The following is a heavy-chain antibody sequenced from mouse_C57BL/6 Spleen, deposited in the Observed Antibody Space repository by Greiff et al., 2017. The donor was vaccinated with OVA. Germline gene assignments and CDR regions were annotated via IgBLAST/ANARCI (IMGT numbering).Heavy chain of an antibody. Sequence: QVQLQQPGAELVRPGTSVKLSCKASGYTFTSYWMHWVKQRPGQGLEWIGVIDPSDSYTNYNQKFKGKATLTVDTSSSTDYMQLSSLTSEDSAVYYCAITTVVDYWGQGTTLTVSS. D-gene: IGHD1-1*01. CDR1: GYTFTSYW. V-gene: IGHV1-59*01. J-gene: IGHJ2*01. CDR3: AITTVVDY. CDR2: IDPSDSYT.